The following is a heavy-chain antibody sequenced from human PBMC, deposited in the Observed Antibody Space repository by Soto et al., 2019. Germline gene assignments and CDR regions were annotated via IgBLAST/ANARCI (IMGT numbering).Heavy chain of an antibody. CDR3: ASDLVGASDSYGLDV. Sequence: TGGSLRLSCAASGFTFSNYGMHWVRQAPGKGLEWVAIIWHDGNNKYYADSVRGRFIISRDNSKNMLYLQMNSLRAEDTAVYYCASDLVGASDSYGLDVWGQGTPVTVSS. CDR2: IWHDGNNK. V-gene: IGHV3-33*01. CDR1: GFTFSNYG. J-gene: IGHJ6*02. D-gene: IGHD1-26*01.